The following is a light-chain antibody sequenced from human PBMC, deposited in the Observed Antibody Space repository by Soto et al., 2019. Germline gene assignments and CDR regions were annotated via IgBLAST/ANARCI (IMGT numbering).Light chain of an antibody. CDR3: CSLTTSHTYV. Sequence: QSVLTQPASVSGAPGQRVTISCTGNSSNLGAGYDVHWYQQLPGTAPKLVIYGNRNRPSGVPERFSGSKSGTSASLAITGLQADDEADYYCCSLTTSHTYVFGSGTKLTVL. V-gene: IGLV1-40*01. J-gene: IGLJ1*01. CDR1: SSNLGAGYD. CDR2: GNR.